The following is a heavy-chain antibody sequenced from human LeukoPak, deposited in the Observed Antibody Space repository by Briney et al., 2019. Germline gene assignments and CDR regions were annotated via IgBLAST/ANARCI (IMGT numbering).Heavy chain of an antibody. D-gene: IGHD3-10*01. CDR1: GFTFSSYA. Sequence: GGPLRLSCAASGFTFSSYAMSWVRQAPGKGLEWVSAISGSGGSTYYADSVKGRFTISRDNSKNTLYLQMNSLRAEDTAVYYCAKDYYGSGSYAPRAFDIWGQGTMVTVSS. V-gene: IGHV3-23*01. J-gene: IGHJ3*02. CDR3: AKDYYGSGSYAPRAFDI. CDR2: ISGSGGST.